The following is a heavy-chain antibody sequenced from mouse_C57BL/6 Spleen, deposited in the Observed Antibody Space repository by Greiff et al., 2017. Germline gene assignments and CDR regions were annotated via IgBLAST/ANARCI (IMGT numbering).Heavy chain of an antibody. Sequence: EVKLQQSGAELVRPGSSVKMSCKTSGYTFTSYGINWVKQRPGQGLEWLGYIYIGNGYTEYNEKFTGKATLTSDTSSSTVYMQLSSLTSEDTAIYFCARRDTTVDYAMDYWGQGTSVTVSS. CDR2: IYIGNGYT. CDR3: ARRDTTVDYAMDY. D-gene: IGHD1-1*01. CDR1: GYTFTSYG. J-gene: IGHJ4*01. V-gene: IGHV1-58*01.